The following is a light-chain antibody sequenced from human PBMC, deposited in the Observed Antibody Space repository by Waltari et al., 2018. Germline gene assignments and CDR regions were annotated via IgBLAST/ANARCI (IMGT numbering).Light chain of an antibody. CDR3: QQYNSYPYT. V-gene: IGKV1-5*03. CDR1: QSISSR. J-gene: IGKJ2*01. CDR2: KAS. Sequence: DIQMTQSPSTLSASVGDRVTITCRASQSISSRLAWYKQKPGKAPKLLIYKASSSESGVPSRFSGSGSGTEFTLTISSLQPDDFATYYCQQYNSYPYTFGQGTKLEIK.